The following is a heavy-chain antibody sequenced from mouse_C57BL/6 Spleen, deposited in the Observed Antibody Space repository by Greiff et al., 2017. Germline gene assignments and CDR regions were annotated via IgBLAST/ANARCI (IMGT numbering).Heavy chain of an antibody. V-gene: IGHV5-17*01. J-gene: IGHJ2*01. CDR2: ISSGSSTI. CDR3: AGISLDGYYVGDY. Sequence: EVQLKESGGGLVKPGGSLKLSCAASGFTFSDYGMHWVRQAPEKGLEWVAYISSGSSTIYYADTVKGRFTISRDNAKNTLFLQMTSLMSEDTAMYYCAGISLDGYYVGDYWGQGTTLTVSS. D-gene: IGHD2-3*01. CDR1: GFTFSDYG.